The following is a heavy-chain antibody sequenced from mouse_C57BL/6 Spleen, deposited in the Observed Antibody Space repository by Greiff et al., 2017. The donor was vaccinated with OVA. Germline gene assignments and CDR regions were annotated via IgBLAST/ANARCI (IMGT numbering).Heavy chain of an antibody. CDR2: ISSGSSTI. CDR1: GFTFSDYG. V-gene: IGHV5-17*01. J-gene: IGHJ2*01. D-gene: IGHD2-4*01. Sequence: EVKLQESGGGLVKPGGSLKLSCAASGFTFSDYGMHWVRQAPEKGLEWVAYISSGSSTIYYADTVKGRFTISRDNAKNTLFLQMTSLRSEDTAMYYCAMIYYDYGFDDWGQGTTLTVSS. CDR3: AMIYYDYGFDD.